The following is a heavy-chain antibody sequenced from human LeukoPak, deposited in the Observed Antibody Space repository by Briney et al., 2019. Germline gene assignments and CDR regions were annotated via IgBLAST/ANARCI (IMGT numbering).Heavy chain of an antibody. V-gene: IGHV1-69*13. D-gene: IGHD1-26*01. CDR3: AGASSKWELSF. CDR1: GGTFSRYA. Sequence: ASVKVSCKASGGTFSRYAISWVRQAPGQGLEWMGGYIPMFGTANYAQNFQNRVTITADESTSTFSMEVSSLRPEDTAVYFCAGASSKWELSFWGQGTLVTVSS. CDR2: YIPMFGTA. J-gene: IGHJ4*02.